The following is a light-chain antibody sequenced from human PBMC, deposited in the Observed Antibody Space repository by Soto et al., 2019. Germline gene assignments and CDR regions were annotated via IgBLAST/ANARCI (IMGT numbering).Light chain of an antibody. CDR1: SSDVGGYNY. CDR2: DVS. CDR3: SSYTSSSRYV. Sequence: QSVLTQPASVSGSPGQSITISCTGTSSDVGGYNYVSWYQQHPGKAPKLMIYDVSNRPSGVSNRFSGSKSGNTASLTIFGLQAEDEADYYCSSYTSSSRYVFGTGTKVTVL. V-gene: IGLV2-14*01. J-gene: IGLJ1*01.